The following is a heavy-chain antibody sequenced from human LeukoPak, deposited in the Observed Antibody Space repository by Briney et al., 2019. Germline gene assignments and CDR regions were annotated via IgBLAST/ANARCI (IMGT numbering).Heavy chain of an antibody. CDR3: ARPGSYGGNWMRGNWFDP. V-gene: IGHV4-39*07. CDR1: VGSISTSNYY. CDR2: IFYSGST. D-gene: IGHD4-23*01. Sequence: SETLSLTCIVSVGSISTSNYYWVWIRQSPGKGLEWIAYIFYSGSTYYSPSLKSRVTISLDTSRNQFSLKLNSVTAADTAVYYCARPGSYGGNWMRGNWFDPWGQGTLVTVSS. J-gene: IGHJ5*02.